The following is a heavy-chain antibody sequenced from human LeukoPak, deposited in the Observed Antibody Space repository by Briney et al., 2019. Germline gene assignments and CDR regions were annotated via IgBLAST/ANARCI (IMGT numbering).Heavy chain of an antibody. D-gene: IGHD6-13*01. V-gene: IGHV3-49*04. CDR1: GFTFGDYA. CDR3: TRPRTPYYSSSLDY. J-gene: IGHJ4*02. Sequence: PGGSLRLSCTASGFTFGDYAMSWVRQAPGKGLGWVGFIRSKAYGGTTEYAASVKGRSTISRDDSKSIAYLQMNSLKTEDTAVYFCTRPRTPYYSSSLDYWGQGTLVTVSS. CDR2: IRSKAYGGTT.